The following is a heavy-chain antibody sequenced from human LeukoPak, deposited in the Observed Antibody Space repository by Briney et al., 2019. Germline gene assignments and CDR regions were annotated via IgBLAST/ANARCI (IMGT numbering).Heavy chain of an antibody. D-gene: IGHD5-24*01. V-gene: IGHV1-69*05. Sequence: SVKVSCKASGGTFSSYAISWVRQAPGQGLEWVGGIIPILGTANYAQKFQGRVTITTDESTSTAYMELSSLRSEDTAVYYCARASARRDGYNSPLDSWGQGNLVTASS. CDR1: GGTFSSYA. CDR2: IIPILGTA. J-gene: IGHJ4*02. CDR3: ARASARRDGYNSPLDS.